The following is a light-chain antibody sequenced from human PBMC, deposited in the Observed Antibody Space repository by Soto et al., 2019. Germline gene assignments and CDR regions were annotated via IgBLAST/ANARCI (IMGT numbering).Light chain of an antibody. CDR2: HVT. J-gene: IGLJ1*01. Sequence: QSALTQPASVSGSPGQPKTISCTETSGDIGHYDYVSWYQQHPGKAPKLMIYHVTYRPSGVSNRYSGSKSGNSASLTISGLQADDEADYYCCSLTTSHTYVFGSGTKLTVL. CDR1: SGDIGHYDY. V-gene: IGLV2-14*03. CDR3: CSLTTSHTYV.